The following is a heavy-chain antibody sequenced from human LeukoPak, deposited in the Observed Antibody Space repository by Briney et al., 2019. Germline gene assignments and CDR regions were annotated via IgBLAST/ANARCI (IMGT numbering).Heavy chain of an antibody. V-gene: IGHV4-59*12. J-gene: IGHJ2*01. CDR3: ARGPRFGESHYWYFDF. D-gene: IGHD3-10*01. Sequence: PSETLSLTCTVSGGSISGYYWSWIRQSPGKGLESIGFIYYTGSTNYNPSLNSRVTISLDTSKNQFSLRLNSVTAADTAFYYCARGPRFGESHYWYFDFWGRGTLVTVSS. CDR1: GGSISGYY. CDR2: IYYTGST.